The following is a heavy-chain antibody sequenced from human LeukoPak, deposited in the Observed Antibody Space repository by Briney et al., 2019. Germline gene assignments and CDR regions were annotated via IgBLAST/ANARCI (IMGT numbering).Heavy chain of an antibody. CDR1: GYTFTGYY. CDR3: ARVGYYDSSGYYFQH. D-gene: IGHD3-22*01. CDR2: INPNSGGT. Sequence: ASVKVSCKASGYTFTGYYMHWVRQAPGQGLEWKGWINPNSGGTNYAQTFQGKVTMTRDTSISTAYMELSRLRSDDTAVYYCARVGYYDSSGYYFQHWGQGTLVTVSS. J-gene: IGHJ1*01. V-gene: IGHV1-2*02.